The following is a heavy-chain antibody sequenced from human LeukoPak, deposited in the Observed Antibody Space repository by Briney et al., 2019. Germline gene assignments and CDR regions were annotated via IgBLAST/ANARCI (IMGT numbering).Heavy chain of an antibody. CDR1: GYTFTGYY. Sequence: ASVKVSCKASGYTFTGYYMHWVRQAPGQGLEWMGWINPNSGGTNYAQKFQGRVTMTRDTSISTAYMELSRLRSDDTAVYYCARENYYGSGSYSWFDPWGQGTLVTVSS. CDR3: ARENYYGSGSYSWFDP. V-gene: IGHV1-2*02. D-gene: IGHD3-10*01. CDR2: INPNSGGT. J-gene: IGHJ5*02.